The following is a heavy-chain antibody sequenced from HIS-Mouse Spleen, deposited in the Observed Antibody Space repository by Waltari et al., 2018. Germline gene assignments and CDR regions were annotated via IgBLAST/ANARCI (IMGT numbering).Heavy chain of an antibody. V-gene: IGHV4-39*07. Sequence: QLQLQESGPGLVKPSETLSLTFTVSGGSIRSSSYYWGWIRQPPGKGLEWIGSIYYSGSTYYNPSLKSRVTISVDTSKNQFSLKLSSVTAADTAVYYCARAYYYGSGSYYKGYFDYWGQGTLVTVSS. CDR2: IYYSGST. D-gene: IGHD3-10*01. CDR3: ARAYYYGSGSYYKGYFDY. CDR1: GGSIRSSSYY. J-gene: IGHJ4*02.